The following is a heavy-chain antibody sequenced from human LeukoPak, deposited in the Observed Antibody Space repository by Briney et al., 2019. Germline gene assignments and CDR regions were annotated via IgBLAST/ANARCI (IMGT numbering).Heavy chain of an antibody. CDR1: GYTFTSYD. D-gene: IGHD2-2*01. J-gene: IGHJ6*03. CDR2: MNPNSGNT. V-gene: IGHV1-8*01. Sequence: ASVKVSCKASGYTFTSYDINWVRQATGQGLEWMGWMNPNSGNTGYAQKFQGRVTMTRNTSISTAYMELSSLRSEDTAVYYCARGGADIVVVPAAISYYYYYMDVWGKGTTVTVSS. CDR3: ARGGADIVVVPAAISYYYYYMDV.